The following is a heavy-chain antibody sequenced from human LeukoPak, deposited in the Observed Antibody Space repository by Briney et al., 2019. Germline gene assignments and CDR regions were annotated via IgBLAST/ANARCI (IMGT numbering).Heavy chain of an antibody. J-gene: IGHJ4*02. CDR2: ISGSGGST. CDR3: AKDRSSSWYTDFDY. D-gene: IGHD6-13*01. V-gene: IGHV3-23*01. CDR1: GFTFSSYG. Sequence: GGSLRLSCAASGFTFSSYGMSWVRQAPGKGLEWVSAISGSGGSTYYADSVKGRFTISRDNSKSTLYLQMNSLRAEDTAVYYCAKDRSSSWYTDFDYWGQGTLVTVSS.